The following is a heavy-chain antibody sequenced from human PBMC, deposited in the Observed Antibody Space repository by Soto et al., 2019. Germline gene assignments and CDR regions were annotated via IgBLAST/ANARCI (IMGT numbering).Heavy chain of an antibody. CDR2: INHRGST. D-gene: IGHD1-7*01. V-gene: IGHV4-34*01. Sequence: PWETLSLTCAVYGGSFSTYYWSWIRQPPGKGLEWIGEINHRGSTNYNPSLKSRVTISVDTSKNQFSLKLSSVTAADRAVYYCARGLNWNYGAFDYWGQGTLVTVSS. J-gene: IGHJ4*02. CDR3: ARGLNWNYGAFDY. CDR1: GGSFSTYY.